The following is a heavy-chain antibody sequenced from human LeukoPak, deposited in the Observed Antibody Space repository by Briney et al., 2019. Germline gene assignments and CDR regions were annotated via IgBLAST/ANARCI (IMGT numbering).Heavy chain of an antibody. V-gene: IGHV4-61*08. Sequence: PSQTLSLTCTVSGGSISSGGYYWSWIRQPPGKGLEWIGYIYYSGSTNYNPSLKSRVTISVDTSKNQFFLKLSSVTAADTAVYYCARGALDFGDDIFGVVISNFDYWGQGTLVTVSS. D-gene: IGHD3-3*01. CDR1: GGSISSGGYY. CDR2: IYYSGST. CDR3: ARGALDFGDDIFGVVISNFDY. J-gene: IGHJ4*02.